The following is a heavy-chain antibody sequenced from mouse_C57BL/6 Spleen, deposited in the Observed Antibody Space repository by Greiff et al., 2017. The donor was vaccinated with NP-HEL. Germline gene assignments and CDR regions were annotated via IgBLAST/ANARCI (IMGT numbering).Heavy chain of an antibody. D-gene: IGHD2-5*01. CDR1: GYTFTSYW. Sequence: QVQLQQSGAELVMPGASVKLSCKASGYTFTSYWMHWVKQRPGQGLEWIGEIDPSDSYTNYNQKFKGKSTLTVDKSSSTAYMQLSSLTSEDSAVYYCARYSNYEGYYWGQGTTLTVSS. V-gene: IGHV1-69*01. J-gene: IGHJ2*01. CDR2: IDPSDSYT. CDR3: ARYSNYEGYY.